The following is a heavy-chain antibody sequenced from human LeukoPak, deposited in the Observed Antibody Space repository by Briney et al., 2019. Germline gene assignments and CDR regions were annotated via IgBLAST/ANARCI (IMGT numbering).Heavy chain of an antibody. D-gene: IGHD2-2*01. CDR2: IYPGDSDT. V-gene: IGHV5-51*01. J-gene: IGHJ3*02. CDR1: GYSFTSYW. CDR3: ARRFGSSTSPGIHAFDI. Sequence: PGESLKISCKGSGYSFTSYWIGWVRQMPGKGLEWMGIIYPGDSDTRYSPSFQGQVTISADKSISTAYLQWSSLKASDTAMYYCARRFGSSTSPGIHAFDIWGQGTMVTVSS.